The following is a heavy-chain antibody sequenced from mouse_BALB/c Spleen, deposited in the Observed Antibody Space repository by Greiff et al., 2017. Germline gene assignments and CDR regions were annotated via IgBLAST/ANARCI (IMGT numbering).Heavy chain of an antibody. CDR2: ISYSGST. D-gene: IGHD1-1*01. V-gene: IGHV3-2*02. CDR1: GYSITSDYA. J-gene: IGHJ4*01. Sequence: DVKLQESGPGLVKPSQSLSLTCTVTGYSITSDYAWNWIRQFPGNKLEWMGYISYSGSTSYNPSLKSRISITRDTSKNQFFLQLNSVTTEDTATYYCARGTTLEAMDYWGQGTSVTVSS. CDR3: ARGTTLEAMDY.